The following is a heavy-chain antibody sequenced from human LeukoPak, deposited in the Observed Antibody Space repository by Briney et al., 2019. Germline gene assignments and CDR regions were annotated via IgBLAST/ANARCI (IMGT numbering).Heavy chain of an antibody. J-gene: IGHJ4*02. CDR1: GYTFTGYY. D-gene: IGHD1-14*01. CDR3: ATVEATGARDY. CDR2: FDPEDGET. V-gene: IGHV1-24*01. Sequence: ASVKVSCKASGYTFTGYYMHWVGQAPGKGLEWMGGFDPEDGETIYAQKFQGRVTMTEDTSTDTAYMELSSLRSEDTAVYYCATVEATGARDYWGQGTLVTVSS.